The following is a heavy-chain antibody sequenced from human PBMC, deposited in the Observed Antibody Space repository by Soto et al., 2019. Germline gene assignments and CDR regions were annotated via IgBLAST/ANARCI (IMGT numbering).Heavy chain of an antibody. D-gene: IGHD3-10*01. Sequence: SETLSLTCTVSGGSISRGGYYWSWIRQHPGKGLEWIGYIYYSGSTYYNPSLKSRVTISVDTSKNQFSLKLSSVTAADTAVYYCARDTHDYYGSGSYYNLWFDPWGQGTLVTVSS. CDR3: ARDTHDYYGSGSYYNLWFDP. J-gene: IGHJ5*02. CDR2: IYYSGST. CDR1: GGSISRGGYY. V-gene: IGHV4-31*03.